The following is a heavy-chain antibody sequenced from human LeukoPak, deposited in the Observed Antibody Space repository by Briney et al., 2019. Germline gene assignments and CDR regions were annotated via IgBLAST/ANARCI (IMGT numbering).Heavy chain of an antibody. CDR1: GFTFSSYA. Sequence: QPGGSLRLSCAASGFTFSSYAMSWVRQAPGKGLEWVSAISGSGGSTYYADSVKGRFTISRDNSKNTLYLQMNSLRAEDTAVYYCAKDHHGSSGYYYEFGYWGQGTLVTVSS. CDR3: AKDHHGSSGYYYEFGY. CDR2: ISGSGGST. D-gene: IGHD3-22*01. J-gene: IGHJ4*02. V-gene: IGHV3-23*01.